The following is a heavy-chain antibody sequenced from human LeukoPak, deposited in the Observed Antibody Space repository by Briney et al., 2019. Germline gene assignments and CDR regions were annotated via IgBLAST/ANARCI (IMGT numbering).Heavy chain of an antibody. V-gene: IGHV1-46*01. CDR3: ARKKGGDIYNWNEPDSWFDP. D-gene: IGHD1-20*01. CDR2: INPTGGST. Sequence: ASVKVSCKASGYTFTSYYMHWVRQAPGEGLEWMGIINPTGGSTSYAQKFQGRVTMTRDTSTNTVYMELSTLRFEDTAIYYCARKKGGDIYNWNEPDSWFDPWGQGTLVTVSS. J-gene: IGHJ5*02. CDR1: GYTFTSYY.